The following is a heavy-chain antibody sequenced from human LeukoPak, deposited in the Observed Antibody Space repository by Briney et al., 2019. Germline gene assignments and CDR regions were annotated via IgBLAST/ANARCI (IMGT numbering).Heavy chain of an antibody. CDR3: ARDLGDDYYDSSGYPAYYFDY. V-gene: IGHV3-7*01. CDR2: IKQDGSEK. CDR1: GFTVSSNY. Sequence: GGSLRLSCAASGFTVSSNYMSWVRQAPGKGLEWVANIKQDGSEKYYVDSVKGRFTISRDNAKNSLYLQMNSLRAEDTAVYYCARDLGDDYYDSSGYPAYYFDYWGQGTLVTVSS. D-gene: IGHD3-22*01. J-gene: IGHJ4*02.